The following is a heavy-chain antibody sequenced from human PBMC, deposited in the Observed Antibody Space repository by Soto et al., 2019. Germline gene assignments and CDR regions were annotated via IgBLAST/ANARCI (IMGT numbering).Heavy chain of an antibody. CDR2: MNPNSGNT. Sequence: ASVKVSCKASGYTFTSYDINWVRQATGQGLEWMGWMNPNSGNTGYAQKFQGRVTMTRNTSISTAYMELSSLRSEDTAVYYCARGGQCSTSSWGNWFDPWGQGTLVTVSS. D-gene: IGHD6-6*01. CDR1: GYTFTSYD. J-gene: IGHJ5*02. CDR3: ARGGQCSTSSWGNWFDP. V-gene: IGHV1-8*01.